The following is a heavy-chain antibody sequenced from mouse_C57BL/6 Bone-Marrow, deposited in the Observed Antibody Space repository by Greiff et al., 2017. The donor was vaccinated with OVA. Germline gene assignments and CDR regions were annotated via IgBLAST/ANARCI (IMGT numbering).Heavy chain of an antibody. J-gene: IGHJ1*03. V-gene: IGHV5-4*03. D-gene: IGHD3-2*02. CDR1: GFTFSIYA. CDR2: ISDGGSYT. Sequence: EVKVVESGGGLVKPGGSLKLSCAASGFTFSIYAMSWVRQTPEKRLEWVATISDGGSYTYYPDNVKGRFTISRDNAKNNLYLQMSHLKSEDTAMYYCARGNSGCGWYFDVWGTGTTVTVSS. CDR3: ARGNSGCGWYFDV.